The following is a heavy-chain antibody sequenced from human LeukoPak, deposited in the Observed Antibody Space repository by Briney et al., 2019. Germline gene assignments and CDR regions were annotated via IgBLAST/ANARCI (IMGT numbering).Heavy chain of an antibody. CDR2: IYYSGTT. V-gene: IGHV4-59*01. CDR3: ARGVYIAAAQYGY. Sequence: SETLSLTCAVSGGSLSSYYWSWIRQPPGKGLEWIGYIYYSGTTNYNPSLKSRVTISVDTSKNQFSLKLRSVTAADTAVYYCARGVYIAAAQYGYWGQGTLVTVSS. D-gene: IGHD6-13*01. CDR1: GGSLSSYY. J-gene: IGHJ4*02.